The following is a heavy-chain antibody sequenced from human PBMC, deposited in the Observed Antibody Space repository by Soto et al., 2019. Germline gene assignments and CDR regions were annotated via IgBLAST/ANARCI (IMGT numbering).Heavy chain of an antibody. Sequence: GGSLGLSCAASGFTFSNYGMHWVRQAPGKGLEWVAVIWYDGSNKYYADSVKGRFTISRDNSKNTLYLQMNSLRAEDTAVYYCAREDYGDSHDYWGQGTLVTVSS. CDR1: GFTFSNYG. J-gene: IGHJ4*02. CDR2: IWYDGSNK. V-gene: IGHV3-33*01. D-gene: IGHD4-17*01. CDR3: AREDYGDSHDY.